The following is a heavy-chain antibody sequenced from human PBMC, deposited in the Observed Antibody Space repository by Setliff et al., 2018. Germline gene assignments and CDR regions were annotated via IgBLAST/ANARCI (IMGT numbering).Heavy chain of an antibody. Sequence: SETLSLTCDIKGGAVSGFYWNWIRQTPGKDLEWIGEISHNGRVSSSPSLKSRVTISVDRAKNHFSLKLTSVTAADTAMYYCARSRYYDSSGNNYGLDYWGQGTLVTVSS. CDR1: GGAVSGFY. V-gene: IGHV4-34*01. J-gene: IGHJ4*02. CDR2: ISHNGRV. D-gene: IGHD3-22*01. CDR3: ARSRYYDSSGNNYGLDY.